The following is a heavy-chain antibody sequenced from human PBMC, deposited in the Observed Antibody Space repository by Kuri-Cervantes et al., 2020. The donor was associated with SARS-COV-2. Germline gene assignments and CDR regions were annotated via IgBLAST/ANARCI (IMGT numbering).Heavy chain of an antibody. J-gene: IGHJ6*03. D-gene: IGHD2-2*01. CDR2: MNPNSGNT. Sequence: ASVKVSCKASGYTFTSYGINWVRQATGQGLEWMGWMNPNSGNTGYAQKFQGRVTMTRNTSISTAYMELSSLRSEDTAVYYCAREVLPAAHSNYYYYMDVWGKGTTVTVSS. CDR1: GYTFTSYG. CDR3: AREVLPAAHSNYYYYMDV. V-gene: IGHV1-8*02.